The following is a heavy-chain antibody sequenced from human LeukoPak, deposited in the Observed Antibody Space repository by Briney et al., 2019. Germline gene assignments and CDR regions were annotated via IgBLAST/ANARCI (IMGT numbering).Heavy chain of an antibody. CDR1: GGSFSGYY. V-gene: IGHV4-34*01. D-gene: IGHD4-11*01. Sequence: SETLSLTCAVYGGSFSGYYWSWIRQPPGKGLEWIGEINHSGSTNYNPSLKSRVTISVDTSKNQFSLKLGSVTAADTAVYYCASSQYSNLDYWGQGTLVTVSS. CDR2: INHSGST. CDR3: ASSQYSNLDY. J-gene: IGHJ4*02.